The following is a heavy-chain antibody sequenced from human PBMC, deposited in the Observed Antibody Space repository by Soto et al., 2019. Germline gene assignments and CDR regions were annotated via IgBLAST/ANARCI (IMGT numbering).Heavy chain of an antibody. CDR3: GRGEVDRYNWNYGIDY. CDR2: IYYSGNT. D-gene: IGHD1-7*01. Sequence: SETLSLTCTVSGGSISSYYWSWIRQPPGKGLEWIGYIYYSGNTNYNPSLKSRVTISVDTSKNQFSLKLSSVTAADTAVYYCGRGEVDRYNWNYGIDYWGQGTLVTVFS. J-gene: IGHJ4*02. CDR1: GGSISSYY. V-gene: IGHV4-59*01.